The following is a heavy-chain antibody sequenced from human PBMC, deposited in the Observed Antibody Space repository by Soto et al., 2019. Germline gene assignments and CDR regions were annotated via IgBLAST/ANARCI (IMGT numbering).Heavy chain of an antibody. CDR3: ARDIDSST. Sequence: EVQLVESGGGLVQPRGSLRLSCAASGFTFSNNWMHWVRQAPGKGLVWVSRINSDGSTTNYADSVKGRFIVSRDNAKNTLFLQMNSLRAEDTAMYYCARDIDSSTWGQGTLVTVSS. CDR2: INSDGSTT. V-gene: IGHV3-74*01. CDR1: GFTFSNNW. J-gene: IGHJ5*02. D-gene: IGHD6-13*01.